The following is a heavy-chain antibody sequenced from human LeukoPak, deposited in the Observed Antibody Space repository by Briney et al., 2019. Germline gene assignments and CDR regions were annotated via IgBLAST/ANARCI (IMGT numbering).Heavy chain of an antibody. V-gene: IGHV1-8*03. CDR2: MNPNSGNT. J-gene: IGHJ6*03. D-gene: IGHD6-13*01. CDR1: GYTFTSYD. CDR3: ARVGGSSWTSRKSYYYMDV. Sequence: GASVKVSCKASGYTFTSYDINWVRQATGQGLEWVGWMNPNSGNTGYAQKFQGRVTITRNTSISTAYMELSSLRSEDTAVYYCARVGGSSWTSRKSYYYMDVWGKGTTVTVSS.